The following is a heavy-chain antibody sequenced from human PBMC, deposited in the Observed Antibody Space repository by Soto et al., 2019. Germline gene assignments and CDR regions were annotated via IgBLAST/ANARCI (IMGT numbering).Heavy chain of an antibody. J-gene: IGHJ4*02. CDR3: ARGEYSGYDFDY. D-gene: IGHD5-12*01. CDR2: IYYSGST. CDR1: GGSISSSSYY. Sequence: LSLTCTVSGGSISSSSYYWGWIRQPPGKGLEWIGSIYYSGSTYYNPSLKSRVTISVDTSKNQFSLKLSSVTAADTAVYYCARGEYSGYDFDYWGQGTLVTVSS. V-gene: IGHV4-39*01.